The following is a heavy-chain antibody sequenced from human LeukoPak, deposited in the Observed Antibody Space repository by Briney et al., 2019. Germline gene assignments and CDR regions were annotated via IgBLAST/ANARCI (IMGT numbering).Heavy chain of an antibody. CDR3: ATDHERAGDISFFYLDV. CDR2: VVPMFGTP. CDR1: GGAFSSYA. V-gene: IGHV1-69*13. D-gene: IGHD7-27*01. J-gene: IGHJ6*03. Sequence: SVKVSCKASGGAFSSYAFSWVRQAPDQGLEWMGGVVPMFGTPTYSQKFKGRITLTADESTSTAYMELSSLRSEDTALYYCATDHERAGDISFFYLDVWGKGTTVIVSS.